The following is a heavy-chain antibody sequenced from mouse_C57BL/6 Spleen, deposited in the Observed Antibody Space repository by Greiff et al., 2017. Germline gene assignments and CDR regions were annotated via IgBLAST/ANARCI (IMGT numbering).Heavy chain of an antibody. D-gene: IGHD1-1*01. Sequence: QVQLQQPGAELVKPGASVKMSCKASGYTFTSYWITWVKQRPGQGLEWIGDIYPGSGSTNYNEKFKSKATLTVATSSSTAYMQLSSLTSEDSAVYYCATITTVHYWGQGTTLTVSS. V-gene: IGHV1-55*01. CDR2: IYPGSGST. J-gene: IGHJ2*01. CDR3: ATITTVHY. CDR1: GYTFTSYW.